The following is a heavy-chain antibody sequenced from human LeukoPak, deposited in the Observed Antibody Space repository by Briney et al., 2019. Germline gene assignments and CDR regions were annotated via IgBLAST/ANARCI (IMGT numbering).Heavy chain of an antibody. CDR3: ARRSEGSSSWYRYNWFDP. D-gene: IGHD6-13*01. CDR2: IYPGDSDT. J-gene: IGHJ5*02. CDR1: GYSFTSYW. Sequence: GGSLKISCKGSGYSFTSYWIGWGRQMPGKGLEWMGIIYPGDSDTRYSPSFQGQVPISADKSISTTYLQWSSLKASDTAMYYCARRSEGSSSWYRYNWFDPWGQGTLVTVSS. V-gene: IGHV5-51*01.